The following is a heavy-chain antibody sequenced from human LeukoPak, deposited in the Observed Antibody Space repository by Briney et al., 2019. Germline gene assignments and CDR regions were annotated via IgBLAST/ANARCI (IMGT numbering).Heavy chain of an antibody. J-gene: IGHJ4*02. CDR2: IIPIFGTA. Sequence: SVKVSCKASGGTFNSYAISWVRQAPGQGLEWMGGIIPIFGTANYAQKFQGRVTITADESTSTAYMELSSLRSEDTAVYYCARGFYGDYRGINLNYFDYWGQGTLVTVSS. CDR3: ARGFYGDYRGINLNYFDY. V-gene: IGHV1-69*01. CDR1: GGTFNSYA. D-gene: IGHD4-17*01.